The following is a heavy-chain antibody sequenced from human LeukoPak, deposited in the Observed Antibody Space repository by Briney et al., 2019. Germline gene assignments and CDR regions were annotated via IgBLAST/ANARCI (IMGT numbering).Heavy chain of an antibody. Sequence: SETLSLTCTVSGGSISSYYWSWIRQPAGKGLEWIGRIYTSGSTNYNPSLKSRVTMSVDTSKNQFSLKLSSVTAADTAVYYCARDSQDYDFWSGSGYYGMEVWGQGTTVTVSS. CDR2: IYTSGST. CDR3: ARDSQDYDFWSGSGYYGMEV. CDR1: GGSISSYY. J-gene: IGHJ6*02. D-gene: IGHD3-3*01. V-gene: IGHV4-4*07.